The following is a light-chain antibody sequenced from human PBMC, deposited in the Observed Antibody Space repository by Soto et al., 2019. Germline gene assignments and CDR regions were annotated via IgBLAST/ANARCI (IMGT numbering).Light chain of an antibody. CDR3: QQYGSSPWT. CDR2: DAS. Sequence: PSSLSAYVGDRVTITCQASQDIANYLNWYQQKAGRAPKFLIYDASNLETGVPSRFSGSGSGTDFTLTISSLQPEDIATYYCQQYGSSPWTFGQGTKVDIK. CDR1: QDIANY. J-gene: IGKJ1*01. V-gene: IGKV1-33*01.